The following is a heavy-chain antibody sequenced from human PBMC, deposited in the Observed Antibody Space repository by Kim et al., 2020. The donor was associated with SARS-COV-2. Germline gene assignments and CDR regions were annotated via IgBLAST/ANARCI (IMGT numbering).Heavy chain of an antibody. J-gene: IGHJ4*03. V-gene: IGHV3-74*01. Sequence: GGSLRLSCEASGFLFTSYGIHWVRQAAGKGLVWVSRINSDGSNTISADSVKGRFTISRDNVKNTVYLQMNSLRAEDTAVYYCTRDAGGNEGYFDVWGQGT. D-gene: IGHD1-1*01. CDR2: INSDGSNT. CDR3: TRDAGGNEGYFDV. CDR1: GFLFTSYG.